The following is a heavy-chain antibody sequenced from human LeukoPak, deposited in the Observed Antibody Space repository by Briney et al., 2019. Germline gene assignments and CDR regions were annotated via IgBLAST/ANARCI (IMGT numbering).Heavy chain of an antibody. D-gene: IGHD3-9*01. V-gene: IGHV5-51*01. CDR2: IYPGDSDT. Sequence: GESLKISCKGSGYSFTSYWIGWVRQMPGKGLEWMGIIYPGDSDTRYSPSFQGQVTISVDKSISTAYLQWSSLKAADTAIYYCARTRYFYYYYVDVWGKGTTVTISS. J-gene: IGHJ6*03. CDR1: GYSFTSYW. CDR3: ARTRYFYYYYVDV.